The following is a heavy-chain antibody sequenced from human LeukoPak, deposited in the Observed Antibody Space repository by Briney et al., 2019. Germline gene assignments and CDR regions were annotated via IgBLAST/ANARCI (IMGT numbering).Heavy chain of an antibody. D-gene: IGHD2-8*01. CDR2: IYHSGST. CDR3: ARRVAFCTNGVCYLPPEHFDY. J-gene: IGHJ4*02. CDR1: GYSISSGYY. V-gene: IGHV4-38-2*01. Sequence: SETLSLTCAVSGYSISSGYYWGWIRQPPGKGLEWIGSIYHSGSTYYNPSLKSRVTISVDTSKNQYSLKLSSVTAADTAVYYCARRVAFCTNGVCYLPPEHFDYWGQGTLVTVSS.